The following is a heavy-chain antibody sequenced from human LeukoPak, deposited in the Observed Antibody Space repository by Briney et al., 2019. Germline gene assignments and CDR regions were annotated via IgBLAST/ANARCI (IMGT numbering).Heavy chain of an antibody. CDR1: GYSFTSYW. Sequence: EESLRISCMGSGYSFTSYWISWGRQMPGKGLECMGRIDPSDSYTNYSPSFQAPVPVSADKSISTAYLQWSSLKASDTAMYYCARHITMVRGVINLRWFDPWGQGALVTVSS. CDR2: IDPSDSYT. D-gene: IGHD3-10*01. CDR3: ARHITMVRGVINLRWFDP. V-gene: IGHV5-10-1*01. J-gene: IGHJ5*02.